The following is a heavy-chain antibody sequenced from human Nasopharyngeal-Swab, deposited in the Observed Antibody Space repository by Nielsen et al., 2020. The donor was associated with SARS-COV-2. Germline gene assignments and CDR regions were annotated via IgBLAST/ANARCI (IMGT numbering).Heavy chain of an antibody. J-gene: IGHJ6*03. Sequence: WIRQPPGKGLEWVASMLYDGMNECFADSVKGRFTISRDNSKNTLHLQMNSLSPEDTATYFCAKDQNYYCSSDSCYYYYMDVWGEGTTVTVSS. D-gene: IGHD2-2*01. V-gene: IGHV3-30*18. CDR3: AKDQNYYCSSDSCYYYYMDV. CDR2: MLYDGMNE.